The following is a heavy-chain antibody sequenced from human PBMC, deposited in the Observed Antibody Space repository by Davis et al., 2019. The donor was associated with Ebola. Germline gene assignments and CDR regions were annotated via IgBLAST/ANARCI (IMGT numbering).Heavy chain of an antibody. CDR1: GGSISSYY. V-gene: IGHV4-59*01. Sequence: PSETLSLTCTVSGGSISSYYWSWIRQPPGKGLEWIGYIYYSGSTNYNPSLKSRVTISVDTSKNQFSLKLSSVTAADTAVYYCARAAPERYFDYWGQGTLVTVSS. CDR2: IYYSGST. J-gene: IGHJ4*02. CDR3: ARAAPERYFDY.